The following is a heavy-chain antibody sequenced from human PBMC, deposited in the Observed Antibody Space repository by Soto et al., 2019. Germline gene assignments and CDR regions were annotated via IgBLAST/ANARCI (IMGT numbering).Heavy chain of an antibody. CDR2: MNPNSGNT. V-gene: IGHV1-8*02. Sequence: GASVRVSCKASGYTFPSCDINWVRQATGQGLEWMGWMNPNSGNTGYAQKFQGRVTMTRNTSISTAYMELSSLRSEDTAVYYCARGRLYFYGYYNYEMDVRALGAAVTVS. CDR1: GYTFPSCD. D-gene: IGHD3-10*01. CDR3: ARGRLYFYGYYNYEMDV. J-gene: IGHJ6*02.